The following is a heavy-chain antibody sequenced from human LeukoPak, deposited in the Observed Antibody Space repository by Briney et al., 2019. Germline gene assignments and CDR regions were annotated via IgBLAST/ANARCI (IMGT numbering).Heavy chain of an antibody. Sequence: PGGSLRLSCAASGFTFSDYYMSWIRQAPGKGLEWVSYISSSGSTIYYADSVKGRFTISRDNAKNSLYLQMNSLRAEDTAVYYCARDPPEDIVATIGETFDYWGQGTLVTVSS. J-gene: IGHJ4*02. V-gene: IGHV3-11*04. D-gene: IGHD5-12*01. CDR1: GFTFSDYY. CDR2: ISSSGSTI. CDR3: ARDPPEDIVATIGETFDY.